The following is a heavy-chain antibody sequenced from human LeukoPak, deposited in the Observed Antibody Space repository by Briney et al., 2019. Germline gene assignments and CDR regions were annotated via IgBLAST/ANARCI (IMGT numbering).Heavy chain of an antibody. CDR3: AKDSKDSDFWSGYYPGYMDV. D-gene: IGHD3-3*01. V-gene: IGHV3-9*01. J-gene: IGHJ6*03. CDR1: GFTFDDYA. CDR2: ISWNSGSI. Sequence: GGSLRLSCAASGFTFDDYAMHWVRQAPGKGLGWVSGISWNSGSIGYADSAKGRFTISRDNAKNSLYLQMNSLRAEDTALYYCAKDSKDSDFWSGYYPGYMDVWGKGTTVTVSS.